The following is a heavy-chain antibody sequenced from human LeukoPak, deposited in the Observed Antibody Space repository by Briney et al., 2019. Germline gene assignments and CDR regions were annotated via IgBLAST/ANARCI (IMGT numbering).Heavy chain of an antibody. D-gene: IGHD5-18*01. CDR3: AKLSVGYSYGYREAYYFDY. J-gene: IGHJ4*02. CDR1: GFTFSSYA. CDR2: ISGSGGST. Sequence: GGSLRLSCAASGFTFSSYAMSWVRQAPGKGLEWFSAISGSGGSTYYADSAKGRFTISRDNSKNTLYLQMNSLRAEDTAVYYCAKLSVGYSYGYREAYYFDYWGQGTLVTVSS. V-gene: IGHV3-23*01.